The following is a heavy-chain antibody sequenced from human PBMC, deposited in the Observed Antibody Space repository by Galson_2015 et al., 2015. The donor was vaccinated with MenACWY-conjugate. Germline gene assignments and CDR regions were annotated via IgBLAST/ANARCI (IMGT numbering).Heavy chain of an antibody. V-gene: IGHV3-74*01. CDR1: GFTFNQYW. Sequence: SLRLSCAASGFTFNQYWMHWVRQAPGKGLVWVSRISPDGSVTNYADSVKGRFTLSRDNAKNTLYLQMNSLRGDDTAVYYCTKGNDSYGRSPHWGQGTLVTVSS. CDR2: ISPDGSVT. CDR3: TKGNDSYGRSPH. D-gene: IGHD3-22*01. J-gene: IGHJ4*02.